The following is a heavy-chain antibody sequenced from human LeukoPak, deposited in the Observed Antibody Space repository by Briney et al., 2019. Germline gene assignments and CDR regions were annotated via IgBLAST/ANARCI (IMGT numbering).Heavy chain of an antibody. CDR1: GGSIRSDY. D-gene: IGHD3-22*01. J-gene: IGHJ4*02. V-gene: IGHV4-39*01. Sequence: SETLSLTCTVSGGSIRSDYWGWIRQPPGKGLEWIGSIYYSGSTYYNPSLKSRVTISVDTSKNQFSLKLSSVTAADTAVYYCARHLSYYDSSGFDYWGQGTLVTVSS. CDR3: ARHLSYYDSSGFDY. CDR2: IYYSGST.